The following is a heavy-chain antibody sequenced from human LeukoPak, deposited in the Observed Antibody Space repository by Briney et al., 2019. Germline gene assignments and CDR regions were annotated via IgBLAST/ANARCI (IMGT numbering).Heavy chain of an antibody. CDR2: FDPEDGET. D-gene: IGHD3-10*01. CDR3: ATLGFRGGYFDY. CDR1: GYTLTELS. J-gene: IGHJ4*02. V-gene: IGHV1-24*01. Sequence: ASVKVSCKVSGYTLTELSMHWVRQAPGKGLEWMGGFDPEDGETIYAQKFQGRVTMTEDTSTDTAYMELSSLRSEDTAVYYCATLGFRGGYFDYWGQGTLVTVSS.